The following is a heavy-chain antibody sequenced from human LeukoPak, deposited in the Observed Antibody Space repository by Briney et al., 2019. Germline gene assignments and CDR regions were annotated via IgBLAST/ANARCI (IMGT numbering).Heavy chain of an antibody. CDR3: ARDSPNYYDSSGYYYAFDY. Sequence: GGSLRPSCAASGFTFSSNGMHWVRQAPGKGLEWVAVIWYDGSNKDYADSVKGRFTISRDNSKNTLYLQMNSLRAEDTAVYYCARDSPNYYDSSGYYYAFDYWGQGTLVTVSS. D-gene: IGHD3-22*01. J-gene: IGHJ4*02. V-gene: IGHV3-33*01. CDR2: IWYDGSNK. CDR1: GFTFSSNG.